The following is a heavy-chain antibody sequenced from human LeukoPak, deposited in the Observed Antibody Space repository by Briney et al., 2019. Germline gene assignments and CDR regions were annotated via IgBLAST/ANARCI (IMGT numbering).Heavy chain of an antibody. Sequence: PSETLSLTCTVSGDSISSNNCYWAWIRQPPGKGLEWIGSIPYSGSTYYNPSLKSRVTMSVDTSKNQFSLKLSSVTAADTAVYYCARCKDYYVSGSYYKTFDYWGQGTLVTVSS. V-gene: IGHV4-39*07. CDR2: IPYSGST. CDR3: ARCKDYYVSGSYYKTFDY. D-gene: IGHD3-10*01. CDR1: GDSISSNNCY. J-gene: IGHJ4*02.